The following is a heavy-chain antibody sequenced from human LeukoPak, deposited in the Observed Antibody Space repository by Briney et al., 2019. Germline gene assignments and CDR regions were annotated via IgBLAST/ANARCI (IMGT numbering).Heavy chain of an antibody. CDR2: ISAYNGNT. CDR1: GYTFTSYG. CDR3: ARDHRASSLYSSSWYNWFDP. J-gene: IGHJ5*02. D-gene: IGHD6-13*01. V-gene: IGHV1-18*01. Sequence: ASVKVSCKASGYTFTSYGISWVRQAPGQGLEWMGWISAYNGNTNYAQKLQGRVTMTTDTSTSTAYMELRSLRSDDTAVYYCARDHRASSLYSSSWYNWFDPWGQGTLVTVSS.